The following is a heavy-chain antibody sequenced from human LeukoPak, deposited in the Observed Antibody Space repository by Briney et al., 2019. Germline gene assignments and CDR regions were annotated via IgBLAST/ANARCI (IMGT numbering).Heavy chain of an antibody. J-gene: IGHJ4*02. V-gene: IGHV4-4*07. CDR2: IYTTGST. Sequence: KPSETLSLTCTVSGGSISSYYWSWIRQPAGKGLEWIGRIYTTGSTNYNPSLKSRVTISVDTSKNQLSLMLTSVTAADTAVYYCARDSAYGEFDYWGQGTLVTVSS. D-gene: IGHD4-17*01. CDR1: GGSISSYY. CDR3: ARDSAYGEFDY.